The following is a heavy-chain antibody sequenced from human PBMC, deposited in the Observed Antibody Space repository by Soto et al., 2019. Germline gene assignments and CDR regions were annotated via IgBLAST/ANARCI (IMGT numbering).Heavy chain of an antibody. CDR2: ISYDGSNK. D-gene: IGHD2-2*01. V-gene: IGHV3-30*18. J-gene: IGHJ3*02. CDR3: AKELDVVPAAIEAFDI. CDR1: GFTFSSYG. Sequence: QVQLVESGGGVVQPGRSLRLSCAASGFTFSSYGMHWVRQAPGKGLEWVAVISYDGSNKYYADSAKGRFTISRDNSKNTLYLQMNSLRAEDTAVYYCAKELDVVPAAIEAFDIWGQGTMVTVSS.